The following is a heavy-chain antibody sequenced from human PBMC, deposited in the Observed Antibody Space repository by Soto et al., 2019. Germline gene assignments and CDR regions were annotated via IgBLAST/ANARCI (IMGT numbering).Heavy chain of an antibody. CDR1: GGSFSGYY. D-gene: IGHD2-2*01. V-gene: IGHV4-34*01. CDR3: ARDDPVQIVQAAPKYYYYYGMDV. J-gene: IGHJ6*02. CDR2: INHSGST. Sequence: SETLSLTCAVYGGSFSGYYWSWIRQPPGKGLEWIGEINHSGSTNYNPSLKSRVTISVDTSKNQFSLKLSSVTAADTAVYYCARDDPVQIVQAAPKYYYYYGMDVWGQGTTVTVSS.